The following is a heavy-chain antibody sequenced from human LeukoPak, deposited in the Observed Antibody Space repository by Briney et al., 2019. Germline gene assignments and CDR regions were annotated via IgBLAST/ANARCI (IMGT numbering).Heavy chain of an antibody. J-gene: IGHJ4*02. D-gene: IGHD3-3*01. CDR1: GFTFSSYA. CDR2: ISYDGSNK. Sequence: PGGSLRLSCAASGFTFSSYAMHWVRQAPGKGLEWVAVISYDGSNKYYADSVKGRFTISRDNSKNTLYLQMNSLRAEDTAVYYCARGVIMVAFDYWGQGTLVTVSS. CDR3: ARGVIMVAFDY. V-gene: IGHV3-30-3*01.